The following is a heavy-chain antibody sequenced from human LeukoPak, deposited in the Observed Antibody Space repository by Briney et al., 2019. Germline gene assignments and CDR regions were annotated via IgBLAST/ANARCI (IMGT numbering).Heavy chain of an antibody. CDR3: ARAPYCGGDCYYFDY. D-gene: IGHD2-21*01. Sequence: SETLSLTCTVSGGSISSGSYYWSWIRQPAGKGLEWIGRIYTSGSTNYNPSLKSRVTISVDTSRNQFSLKLSSVTAADTAVYYCARAPYCGGDCYYFDYWGQGTLVTVSS. CDR1: GGSISSGSYY. J-gene: IGHJ4*02. V-gene: IGHV4-61*02. CDR2: IYTSGST.